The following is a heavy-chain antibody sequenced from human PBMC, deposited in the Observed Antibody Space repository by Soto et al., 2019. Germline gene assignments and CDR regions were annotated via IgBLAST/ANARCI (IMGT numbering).Heavy chain of an antibody. CDR1: GGSINGYC. Sequence: QVQLQESGPGLVKPSETLSLTCTVSGGSINGYCWSWIRQPPGKGPEWIAYIFDSGNTNYNPSLKSRVTISVDTSKNQFSLKLTSVTAADTAVYFCARHRRTTVAKFFFDSGGQGARVTVSS. CDR3: ARHRRTTVAKFFFDS. D-gene: IGHD4-4*01. V-gene: IGHV4-59*08. J-gene: IGHJ4*02. CDR2: IFDSGNT.